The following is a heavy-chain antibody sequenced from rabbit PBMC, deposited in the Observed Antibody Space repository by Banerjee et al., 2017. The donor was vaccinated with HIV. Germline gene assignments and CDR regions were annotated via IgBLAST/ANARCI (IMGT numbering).Heavy chain of an antibody. J-gene: IGHJ4*01. Sequence: QSLEESGGDLVKPGASLTLTCTASGFSFSSNYYMCWVRQAPGKGPEWIGCIYTGRSGNTEYASWAKGRFTISKFSSTTVTLQMSSLTAADTATYFCARGPGNGDNLWGQGTLVTVS. D-gene: IGHD3-1*01. V-gene: IGHV1S40*01. CDR3: ARGPGNGDNL. CDR2: IYTGRSGNT. CDR1: GFSFSSNYY.